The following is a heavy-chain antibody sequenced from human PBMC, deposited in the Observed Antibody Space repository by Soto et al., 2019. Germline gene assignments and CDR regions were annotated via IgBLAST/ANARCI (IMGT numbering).Heavy chain of an antibody. J-gene: IGHJ2*01. Sequence: QVQLQESGPGLVKPSETLSLTCTVSGGSISSHYWSWIRQPPGRGLEWIGFIYYSGITDSNPSLKSRAAISLDTSKNQLSLRLSSVTAADTAVYYCARPWGIAPAVWYFELWGRGTLVTVSS. CDR2: IYYSGIT. D-gene: IGHD6-13*01. CDR3: ARPWGIAPAVWYFEL. CDR1: GGSISSHY. V-gene: IGHV4-59*08.